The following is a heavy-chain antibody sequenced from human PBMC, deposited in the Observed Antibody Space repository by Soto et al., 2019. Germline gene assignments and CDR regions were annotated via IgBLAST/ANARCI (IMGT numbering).Heavy chain of an antibody. CDR1: GFTFSSYS. CDR3: ARDQRYYYGMDV. Sequence: EVQLVESGGGLVKPGGSLRLSCAASGFTFSSYSMNWVRQAPGKGLEWVLSISSSSSYIYYADSVKGRFTISRDNAKNSLYLQMNSLRAEDTAVYYCARDQRYYYGMDVWGQGTTVTVSS. V-gene: IGHV3-21*01. D-gene: IGHD6-25*01. CDR2: ISSSSSYI. J-gene: IGHJ6*02.